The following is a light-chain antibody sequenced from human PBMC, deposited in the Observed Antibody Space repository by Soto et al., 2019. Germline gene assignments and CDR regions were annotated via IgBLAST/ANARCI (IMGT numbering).Light chain of an antibody. V-gene: IGLV1-40*01. CDR1: SADIGAGYD. CDR3: QSYDSSLSVHVV. Sequence: QSVLTQPPSVSGAPGQRVTISCTGSSADIGAGYDVQWYQQLPGTAPKLLIYGNCNRHSGVPDRFSGSKSGSSASLAINGLQAEDEADYYCQSYDSSLSVHVVFGGGTKLTVL. J-gene: IGLJ2*01. CDR2: GNC.